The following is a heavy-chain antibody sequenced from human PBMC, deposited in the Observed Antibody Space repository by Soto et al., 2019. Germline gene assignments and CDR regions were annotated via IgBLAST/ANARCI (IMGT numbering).Heavy chain of an antibody. V-gene: IGHV1-69*02. D-gene: IGHD3-10*01. CDR1: GGTFSRYT. J-gene: IGHJ5*02. CDR3: ARGSTIVRGAPSWFDP. CDR2: IIPIAAIA. Sequence: QVQLVQSGAEVKKPGSSVKVSCKASGGTFSRYTINWVRQAPGQGLEWMGRIIPIAAIANYTQKFQGRVTITVEKSSTTAYMELRSLRSDDTAVYYCARGSTIVRGAPSWFDPWGQGTLVTVSS.